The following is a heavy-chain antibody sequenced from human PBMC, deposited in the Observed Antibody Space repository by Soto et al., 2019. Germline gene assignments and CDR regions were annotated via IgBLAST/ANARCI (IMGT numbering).Heavy chain of an antibody. CDR3: ARGNGPARNH. CDR1: GYTFGSFG. CDR2: MSAYNGNT. J-gene: IGHJ4*02. V-gene: IGHV1-18*01. Sequence: QVQLVQSGAEVKKPGASVKVSCKASGYTFGSFGISWVRQAPGQGLEWMGWMSAYNGNTNYARKVQDRVTMTRDTSTRTAYMELRSLRSDDTAVYYCARGNGPARNHWGQGTLVTVSS. D-gene: IGHD6-6*01.